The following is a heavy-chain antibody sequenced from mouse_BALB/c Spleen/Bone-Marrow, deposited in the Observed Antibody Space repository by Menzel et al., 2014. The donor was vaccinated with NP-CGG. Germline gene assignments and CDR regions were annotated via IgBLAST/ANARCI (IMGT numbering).Heavy chain of an antibody. CDR2: INPSNGGT. Sequence: VQLQQSGAELVKPGASVKLSCKASGYTLSSYYMYWVKQRPGQGLEWIGQINPSNGGTKFNEKFKSKATLTVDKSSSTAYMQFSSLTSEDAAVYYCTRSKYGYYDFDVWGAGTTVTVSS. CDR1: GYTLSSYY. CDR3: TRSKYGYYDFDV. J-gene: IGHJ1*01. D-gene: IGHD1-1*02. V-gene: IGHV1S81*02.